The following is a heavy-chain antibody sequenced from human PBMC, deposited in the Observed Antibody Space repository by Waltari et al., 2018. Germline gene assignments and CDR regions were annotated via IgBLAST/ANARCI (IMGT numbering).Heavy chain of an antibody. CDR3: ATGGYRGQHCGGDCYDAFDI. CDR2: IYYGGST. V-gene: IGHV4-39*07. CDR1: GGSISSSSYY. Sequence: QLQLQESGPGLVKPSETLSLTCTVSGGSISSSSYYWGWIRQPPGKGLEWIGSIYYGGSTYYNPSLKSRVTISVDTSKNQFSLELSSLRSEDTAVYYCATGGYRGQHCGGDCYDAFDIWGQGTMVTVSS. D-gene: IGHD2-21*01. J-gene: IGHJ3*02.